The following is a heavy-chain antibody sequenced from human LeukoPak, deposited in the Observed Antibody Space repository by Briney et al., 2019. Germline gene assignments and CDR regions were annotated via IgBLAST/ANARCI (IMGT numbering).Heavy chain of an antibody. V-gene: IGHV3-48*04. CDR2: ISRDSSTI. Sequence: GGSLRLSCAASGFTLSTYKMNGVRQAPGKGLEWISHISRDSSTIYYADSVKGRFTISRDNARNSLYLQMNSLRAEDTAVYYCARSFTYWGQGALVTVSS. CDR1: GFTLSTYK. J-gene: IGHJ4*02. D-gene: IGHD1-26*01. CDR3: ARSFTY.